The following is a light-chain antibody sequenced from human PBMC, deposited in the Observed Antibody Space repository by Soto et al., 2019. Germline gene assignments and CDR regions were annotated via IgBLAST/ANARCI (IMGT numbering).Light chain of an antibody. CDR2: GTS. CDR1: QSVSSHF. V-gene: IGKV3-20*01. Sequence: EIVLTQSPGTLSLSPGDRATLSCRASQSVSSHFFAWYQQKPGQAPRLLIHGTSSRATGIPDRFSGSGSGTDITLTISSLEPEDFAVYYCQHFGSSLRTFGQGTKVEIK. J-gene: IGKJ1*01. CDR3: QHFGSSLRT.